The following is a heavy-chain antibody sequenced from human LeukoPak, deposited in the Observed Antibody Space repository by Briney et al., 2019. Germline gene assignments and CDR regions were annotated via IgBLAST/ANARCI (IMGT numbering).Heavy chain of an antibody. CDR1: GFTFTNHW. J-gene: IGHJ5*02. CDR3: AKSGSSVFWS. D-gene: IGHD3-3*02. Sequence: GGSLRLSCAASGFTFTNHWMSWVRQAPGKGLEWVANIKEDGSEKYYVNSVKGRFTVSRDNVKNSLFLQMNSLRVDDTAVYYCAKSGSSVFWSWGQGTLVTVSS. V-gene: IGHV3-7*03. CDR2: IKEDGSEK.